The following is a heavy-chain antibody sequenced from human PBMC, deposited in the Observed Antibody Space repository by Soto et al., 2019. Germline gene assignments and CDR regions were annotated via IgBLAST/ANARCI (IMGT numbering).Heavy chain of an antibody. V-gene: IGHV3-53*01. Sequence: GGSLRLSCAASGFTVRTNYMNWVRQAPGKGLEWVSVIHSDGTAYYADSVKGRFTISRDNAKNSLYLQMNSLRGEDTALYFCARGGGAFDIWGQGTMVTVS. D-gene: IGHD3-3*01. CDR3: ARGGGAFDI. CDR1: GFTVRTNY. J-gene: IGHJ3*02. CDR2: IHSDGTA.